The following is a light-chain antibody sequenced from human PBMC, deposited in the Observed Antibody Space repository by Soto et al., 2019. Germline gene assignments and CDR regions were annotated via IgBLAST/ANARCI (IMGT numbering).Light chain of an antibody. CDR3: NSFTSSSTYV. V-gene: IGLV2-14*01. CDR1: SSDVGGYKY. Sequence: SGLTQPAPVSGSPGQSITISCTGTSSDVGGYKYVSWYQQHPGKAPKLIIYEVSNRPSGVSNRFSGSKSGNTASLTISGLQAEDETDYYCNSFTSSSTYVFGTGTKVTVL. J-gene: IGLJ1*01. CDR2: EVS.